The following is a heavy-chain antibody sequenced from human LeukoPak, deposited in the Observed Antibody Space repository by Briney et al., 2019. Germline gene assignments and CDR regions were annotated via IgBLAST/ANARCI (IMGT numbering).Heavy chain of an antibody. CDR2: LYNGGDT. CDR3: GGDTNYRPSLRSRVTMPVDTSKNQFSLKLKSVTAADTAVYYCARGVEASGVGFYAFDI. CDR1: GASIGSFY. V-gene: IGHV4-4*07. D-gene: IGHD2-8*01. J-gene: IGHJ3*02. Sequence: SETLSLTCTVSGASIGSFYWVWIRQPAGKGLEWIWRLYNGGDTNYSPSLRSRVTMPLDTSKNKFSLKLKSLTTAATAAYYNGGDTNYRPSLRSRVTMPVDTSKNQFSLKLKSVTAADTAVYYCARGVEASGVGFYAFDIWGQGTMVTVSS.